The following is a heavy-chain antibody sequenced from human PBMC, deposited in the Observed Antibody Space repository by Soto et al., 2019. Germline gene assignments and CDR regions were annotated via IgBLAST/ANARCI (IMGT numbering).Heavy chain of an antibody. J-gene: IGHJ5*02. CDR1: GFTFSSYA. Sequence: EVQLLESGGGLVQPGGSLRLSCAASGFTFSSYAMSWVRQAPGKGLEWVSAISGSGGSTYYADSVKGRFTISRDNSKNPLYLQMNSLRAEDTAVYYCAKASIVVVPAASLNWFDPWGQGTLVTVSS. D-gene: IGHD2-2*01. V-gene: IGHV3-23*01. CDR3: AKASIVVVPAASLNWFDP. CDR2: ISGSGGST.